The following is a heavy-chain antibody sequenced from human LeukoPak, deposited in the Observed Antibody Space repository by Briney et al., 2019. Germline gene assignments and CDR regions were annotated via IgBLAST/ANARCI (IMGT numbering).Heavy chain of an antibody. CDR2: ISSSSSYI. V-gene: IGHV3-21*01. D-gene: IGHD6-13*01. J-gene: IGHJ6*02. CDR1: GFTFSSYS. Sequence: PGGSLRLSCAASGFTFSSYSMNWVRQAPGKGLEWVSSISSSSSYIYYADSVKGRFTISRDNAKNSLYLQMNSLRAEDTAVYYCARAGYSSSWYEGYYYYGMDVWGQGTTVTVSS. CDR3: ARAGYSSSWYEGYYYYGMDV.